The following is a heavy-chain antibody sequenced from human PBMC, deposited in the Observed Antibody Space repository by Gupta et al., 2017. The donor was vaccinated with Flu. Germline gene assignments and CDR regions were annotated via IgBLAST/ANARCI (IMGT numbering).Heavy chain of an antibody. CDR3: ALGIVDMAYDF. V-gene: IGHV1-8*01. J-gene: IGHJ3*01. Sequence: WLRQAPGQGPEWVGWINPNSGNSGSAQRFQGRVTMASDISTSTAYMELSSLRSEDTAVYYCALGIVDMAYDFWGQGTMVTVSS. CDR2: INPNSGNS. D-gene: IGHD2-2*03.